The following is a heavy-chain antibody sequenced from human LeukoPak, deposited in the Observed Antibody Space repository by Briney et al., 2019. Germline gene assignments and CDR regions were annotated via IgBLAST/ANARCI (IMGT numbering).Heavy chain of an antibody. CDR3: ARPQKEMATITSVVAFDY. V-gene: IGHV4-39*01. Sequence: SETLSLTCTVSGGSISSSKYYWGWIRPPPGKGLEWIGSIYYSGTTYYNPSLKRRVTISVDTSKNQFSLRLTSVTAADTAVYYCARPQKEMATITSVVAFDYWGQGTLVTVSS. J-gene: IGHJ4*02. CDR2: IYYSGTT. D-gene: IGHD5-24*01. CDR1: GGSISSSKYY.